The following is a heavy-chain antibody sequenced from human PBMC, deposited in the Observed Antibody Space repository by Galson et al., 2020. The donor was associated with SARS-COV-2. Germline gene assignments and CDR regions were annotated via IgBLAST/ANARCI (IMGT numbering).Heavy chain of an antibody. D-gene: IGHD6-19*01. J-gene: IGHJ4*02. CDR1: GFTFKSHA. CDR3: ARDGQSSRGWAFDY. V-gene: IGHV3-33*01. Sequence: GESLKISCAASGFTFKSHAMHWVRQAPGKGLEWVAQIFYDGSDKYYVDSVRGRFTISRDSSKNTVYLQMNNLRVDDTAVYYCARDGQSSRGWAFDYWGQGTLLTVSS. CDR2: IFYDGSDK.